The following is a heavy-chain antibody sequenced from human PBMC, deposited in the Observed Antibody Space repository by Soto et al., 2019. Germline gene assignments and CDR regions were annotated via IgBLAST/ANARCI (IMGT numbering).Heavy chain of an antibody. Sequence: GGSLRLSCAASGFTFSSYAMHWVRQAPGKGLEWVAVISYDGSNKYYADSVKGRFTISRDNSKNTLYLQMNSLRAEDTAVYYCARERCSGGSCYSDYWGQGTLVTVSS. CDR3: ARERCSGGSCYSDY. CDR1: GFTFSSYA. D-gene: IGHD2-15*01. J-gene: IGHJ4*02. CDR2: ISYDGSNK. V-gene: IGHV3-30-3*01.